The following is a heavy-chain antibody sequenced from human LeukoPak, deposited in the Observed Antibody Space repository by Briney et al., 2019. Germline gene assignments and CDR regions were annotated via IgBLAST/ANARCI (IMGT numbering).Heavy chain of an antibody. CDR2: ISSSSSYI. Sequence: PGGSLRLSCAASGFTFSSYSMNWVRQAPGKGLEWVSSISSSSSYIYYADSVKGRFTISRDNAKNSLYLQMNSLRAEDTAVYYCARDSYDSSGGSYYFDYWGQGTLVTLSS. CDR1: GFTFSSYS. V-gene: IGHV3-21*01. D-gene: IGHD3-22*01. CDR3: ARDSYDSSGGSYYFDY. J-gene: IGHJ4*02.